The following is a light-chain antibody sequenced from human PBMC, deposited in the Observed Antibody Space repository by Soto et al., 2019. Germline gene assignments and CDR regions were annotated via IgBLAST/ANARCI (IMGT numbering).Light chain of an antibody. Sequence: EILMTQSPDTLSVSPGESATLSCRASQRVYSNLAWYQQRPGQAPRLLIYGASTRATGVPARFSGRGSGTDFTLTISRLEPEDFAVYYCQQYNNWPRTFGQGTKVDIK. CDR2: GAS. V-gene: IGKV3-15*01. CDR1: QRVYSN. J-gene: IGKJ1*01. CDR3: QQYNNWPRT.